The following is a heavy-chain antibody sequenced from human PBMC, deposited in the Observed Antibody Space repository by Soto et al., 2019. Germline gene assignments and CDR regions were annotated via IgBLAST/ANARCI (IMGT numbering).Heavy chain of an antibody. J-gene: IGHJ6*02. CDR2: IYSSGST. V-gene: IGHV4-39*01. D-gene: IGHD4-4*01. CDR3: ASLPTVTKKYYYYYGMDV. Sequence: SETLSLTCTASGGSISSSSYSWGWIRQPPGMALEWIGSIYSSGSTYYHPSLKSRVTISVDTSKNQFSLKLSSVTAADTAVYYCASLPTVTKKYYYYYGMDVWGQGTTVTVSS. CDR1: GGSISSSSYS.